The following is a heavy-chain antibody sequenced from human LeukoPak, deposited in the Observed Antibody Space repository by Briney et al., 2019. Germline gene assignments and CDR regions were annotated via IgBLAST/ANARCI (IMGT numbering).Heavy chain of an antibody. J-gene: IGHJ6*03. Sequence: GGSLRLSCAASGFTFSSYWMTWVRQVPGKGLEWVSNINRDGGVIHYMDSVKGRFTISRDNAKNSLYLQMNSLRAEDTAVYYCAKGPGYDFWSGYPEVYYYYYMDVWGKGTTVTVSS. CDR3: AKGPGYDFWSGYPEVYYYYYMDV. CDR1: GFTFSSYW. V-gene: IGHV3-7*03. CDR2: INRDGGVI. D-gene: IGHD3-3*01.